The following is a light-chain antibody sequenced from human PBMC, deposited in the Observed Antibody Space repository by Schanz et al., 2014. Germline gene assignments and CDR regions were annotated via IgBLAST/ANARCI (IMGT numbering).Light chain of an antibody. CDR3: QQYNNWPRT. CDR2: GAS. Sequence: EIVLTQSPGTLSLSPGERATLSCRASQSVSSNLAWYQQKPGQAPRLLIYGASTRATGIPARISGSGSGTEFTLTISSLQSEDFAVYYCQQYNNWPRTFGQGTKVEIK. V-gene: IGKV3-15*01. CDR1: QSVSSN. J-gene: IGKJ1*01.